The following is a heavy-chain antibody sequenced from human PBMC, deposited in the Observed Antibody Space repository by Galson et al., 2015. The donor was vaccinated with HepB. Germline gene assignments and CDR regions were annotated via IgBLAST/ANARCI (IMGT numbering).Heavy chain of an antibody. CDR3: AKLWRNNPRAYYYDSSDGMDV. V-gene: IGHV3-9*01. CDR2: ISWNSGSI. D-gene: IGHD3-22*01. Sequence: SLRLSCAASGFTFDDYAMHWVRQAPGKGLEWVSGISWNSGSIGYADSVKGRFTISRDNAKNSLYLQMNSLRAEDTALYYCAKLWRNNPRAYYYDSSDGMDVWGQGTTVTVSS. J-gene: IGHJ6*02. CDR1: GFTFDDYA.